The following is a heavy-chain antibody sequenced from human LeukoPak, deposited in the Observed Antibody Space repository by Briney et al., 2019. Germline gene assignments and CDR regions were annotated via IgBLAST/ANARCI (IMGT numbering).Heavy chain of an antibody. CDR3: AELGITMIGGV. D-gene: IGHD3-10*02. Sequence: GGSLRLSCAASGFSFTTYWMSWVRQAQGKGLEWVSYISSSGSTVYYADSVKGRFTISRDNAKNSLYLQMNSLRAEDTAVYYCAELGITMIGGVWGKGTTVTISS. CDR1: GFSFTTYW. V-gene: IGHV3-48*04. CDR2: ISSSGSTV. J-gene: IGHJ6*04.